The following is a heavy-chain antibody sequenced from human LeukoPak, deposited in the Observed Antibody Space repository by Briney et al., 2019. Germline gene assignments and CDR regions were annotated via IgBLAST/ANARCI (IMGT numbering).Heavy chain of an antibody. D-gene: IGHD2-15*01. J-gene: IGHJ6*01. Sequence: SETLTLTCAVYGHSFSGYDWLWIRQPPGKALEWIAEINHSGSTNYNPSLKSRLTISEDTSKKHILLTLGSLTAADTAVYYWARGRKDIQYPQTYYYYYGMDVWGQGNTVTASS. CDR3: ARGRKDIQYPQTYYYYYGMDV. CDR2: INHSGST. CDR1: GHSFSGYD. V-gene: IGHV4-34*01.